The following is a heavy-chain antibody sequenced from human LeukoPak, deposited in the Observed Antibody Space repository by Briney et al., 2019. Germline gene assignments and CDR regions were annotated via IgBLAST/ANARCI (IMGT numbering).Heavy chain of an antibody. D-gene: IGHD3-22*01. V-gene: IGHV3-30*02. Sequence: GGSLRLSCAASGFTFSSYGMHWVRQAPGKGLEWVAFIRYDGSNKYYADSVKGRFTISRDNSKNTLYLQMNSLRAEDTAVYYCAREGTYDSSGYGNIFDYWGQGTLVTVSS. CDR3: AREGTYDSSGYGNIFDY. CDR2: IRYDGSNK. CDR1: GFTFSSYG. J-gene: IGHJ4*02.